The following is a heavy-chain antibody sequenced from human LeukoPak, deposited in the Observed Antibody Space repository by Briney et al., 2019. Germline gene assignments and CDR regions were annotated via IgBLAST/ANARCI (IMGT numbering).Heavy chain of an antibody. V-gene: IGHV4-59*01. Sequence: SETLSLTCTVSGGSISSYYWSWIRQPPGKGLEWIEYIYYSGSTNYTPSLKSRVTISVDTSKNQFSLKLSSVTAADTAVYYCARGGSSILRYFDYWGQGTLVTVSS. CDR1: GGSISSYY. D-gene: IGHD6-6*01. J-gene: IGHJ4*02. CDR2: IYYSGST. CDR3: ARGGSSILRYFDY.